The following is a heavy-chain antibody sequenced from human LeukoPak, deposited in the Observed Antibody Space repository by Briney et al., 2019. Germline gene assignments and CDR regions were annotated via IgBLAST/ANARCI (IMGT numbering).Heavy chain of an antibody. CDR1: GGSISSYY. J-gene: IGHJ5*02. Sequence: SETLSLTCTVSGGSISSYYWSWIRQPPGKGLEWIGYIYYSGNTNYNPSLKSRVTISVDTSKNQLSLKLSSVTAADTAVYYCARHLPKPFPEYQLWWSDPWGQGTLVTVSS. CDR2: IYYSGNT. V-gene: IGHV4-59*08. D-gene: IGHD2-2*01. CDR3: ARHLPKPFPEYQLWWSDP.